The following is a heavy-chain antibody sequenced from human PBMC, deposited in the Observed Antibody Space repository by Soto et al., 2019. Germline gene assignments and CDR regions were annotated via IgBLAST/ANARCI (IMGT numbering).Heavy chain of an antibody. CDR3: ARVGPGGLAAAVNFDY. J-gene: IGHJ4*02. D-gene: IGHD6-13*01. Sequence: QVQLQESGPGLVKPSQTLSLTCTVSGGSISSGDYYWSWIRQPPGKGLEWIGYIYYSGSTYYNPSLKSRVTISVDTSKNQFSLKLSSVTAADTTVYYCARVGPGGLAAAVNFDYWGQGTLVTVSS. CDR1: GGSISSGDYY. V-gene: IGHV4-30-4*01. CDR2: IYYSGST.